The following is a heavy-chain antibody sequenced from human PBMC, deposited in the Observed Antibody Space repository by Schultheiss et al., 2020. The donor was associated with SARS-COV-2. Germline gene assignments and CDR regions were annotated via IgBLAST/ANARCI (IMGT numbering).Heavy chain of an antibody. CDR2: IYYSGST. CDR1: GGSISSGGYY. V-gene: IGHV4-31*03. D-gene: IGHD3-10*01. J-gene: IGHJ3*02. CDR3: ARGFGAGPFDI. Sequence: SETLSLTCTVSGGSISSGGYYWSWIRQHPGKGLEWIGYIYYSGSTYYNPSLKSRVTISVDTSKNQFFLKLNSVTAADTAVYYCARGFGAGPFDIWGQGTTVTVSS.